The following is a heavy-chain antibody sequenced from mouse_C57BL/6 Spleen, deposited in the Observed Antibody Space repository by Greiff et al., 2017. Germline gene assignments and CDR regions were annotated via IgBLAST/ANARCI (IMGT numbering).Heavy chain of an antibody. Sequence: QVQLQQPGAELVKPGASVKLSCKASGYTFTSYWMHWVKQRPGRGLEWIGRIDPNSGGTKYNEKFKSKATLTVDKPSSTAYMQLSSLTSEDSAVYYCARGGSSYDWYFDFWGTGTTVTVSA. J-gene: IGHJ1*03. V-gene: IGHV1-72*01. CDR1: GYTFTSYW. D-gene: IGHD1-1*01. CDR2: IDPNSGGT. CDR3: ARGGSSYDWYFDF.